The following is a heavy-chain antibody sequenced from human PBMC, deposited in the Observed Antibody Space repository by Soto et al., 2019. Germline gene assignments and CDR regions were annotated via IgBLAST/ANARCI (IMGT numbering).Heavy chain of an antibody. Sequence: GASVKVSCKASGYTFTSYDINWVRQATGQGLEWMGWMNPNSGNTGYAQKFQGRVTMTRNTSISTAYMELSSLRSEDTAVYYCARALAYCGGDCLNWFDPWGQGTLVTVSS. CDR3: ARALAYCGGDCLNWFDP. CDR2: MNPNSGNT. D-gene: IGHD2-21*02. CDR1: GYTFTSYD. V-gene: IGHV1-8*01. J-gene: IGHJ5*02.